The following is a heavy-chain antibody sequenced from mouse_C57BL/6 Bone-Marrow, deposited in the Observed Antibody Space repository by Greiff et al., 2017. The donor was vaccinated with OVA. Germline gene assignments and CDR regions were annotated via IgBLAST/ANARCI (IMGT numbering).Heavy chain of an antibody. D-gene: IGHD2-1*01. CDR2: INPSSGYT. Sequence: VQLQESGAELARPGASVKMSCKASGYTFTSYTMHWVKQRPGQGLEWIGYINPSSGYTKYNQKFKDKATLTADKSSSTAYMQLSSLTSEDSAVYYCAIYYGPWFAYWGQGTLVTVSA. CDR3: AIYYGPWFAY. V-gene: IGHV1-4*01. CDR1: GYTFTSYT. J-gene: IGHJ3*01.